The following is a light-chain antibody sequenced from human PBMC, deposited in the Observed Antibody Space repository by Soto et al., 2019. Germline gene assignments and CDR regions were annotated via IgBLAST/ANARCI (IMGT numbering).Light chain of an antibody. CDR2: KAS. CDR3: QHYNSYPWT. Sequence: DIHMTQSPSTLSASVGDRVTITCRASQSISSWLAWYQQKPGKAPKLLIYKASSLESGVPSRFSGSGSGTELTLTTSSLQPDDFATYYYQHYNSYPWTFGQGTKVEIK. V-gene: IGKV1-5*03. CDR1: QSISSW. J-gene: IGKJ1*01.